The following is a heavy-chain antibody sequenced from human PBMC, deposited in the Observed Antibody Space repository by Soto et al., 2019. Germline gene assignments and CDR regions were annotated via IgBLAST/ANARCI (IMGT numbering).Heavy chain of an antibody. Sequence: SETLSLTCTVSGGSISSSSYYWGWIRQPPGKGPEWIGSIYYSGSTYYNPSLKSRVTISADTSKNQFSLKLSSVTAADTAVYYCARHTPAISISDHWGQGTLVTVS. V-gene: IGHV4-39*01. CDR3: ARHTPAISISDH. J-gene: IGHJ4*02. D-gene: IGHD2-15*01. CDR2: IYYSGST. CDR1: GGSISSSSYY.